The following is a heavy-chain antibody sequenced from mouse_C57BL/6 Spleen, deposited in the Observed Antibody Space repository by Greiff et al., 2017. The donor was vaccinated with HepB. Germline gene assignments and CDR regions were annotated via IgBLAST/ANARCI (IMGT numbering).Heavy chain of an antibody. CDR1: GYTFTDYE. D-gene: IGHD2-1*01. CDR3: TTYGNSFAY. J-gene: IGHJ3*01. CDR2: IDPETGGT. Sequence: ESGAELVRPGASVTLSCKASGYTFTDYEMHWVKQTPVHGLEWIGAIDPETGGTAYNQKFKGKAILTADKSSSTAYMELRSLTSEDSAVYYCTTYGNSFAYWGQGTLVTVSA. V-gene: IGHV1-15*01.